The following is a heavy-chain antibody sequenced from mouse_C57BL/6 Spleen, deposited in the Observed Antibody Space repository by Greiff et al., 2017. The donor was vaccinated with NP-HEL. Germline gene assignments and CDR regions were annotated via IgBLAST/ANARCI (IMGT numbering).Heavy chain of an antibody. CDR3: TRASNYFFAY. D-gene: IGHD2-5*01. Sequence: VKLMESGAELVRPGASVTLSCKASGYTFTDYEMHWVKQTPVHGLEWIGAIDPETGGTAYNQKFKGKAILTADKYSSTAYMELRSLTAEDSAVYYCTRASNYFFAYWGKGTLVTVSA. J-gene: IGHJ3*01. CDR2: IDPETGGT. CDR1: GYTFTDYE. V-gene: IGHV1-15*01.